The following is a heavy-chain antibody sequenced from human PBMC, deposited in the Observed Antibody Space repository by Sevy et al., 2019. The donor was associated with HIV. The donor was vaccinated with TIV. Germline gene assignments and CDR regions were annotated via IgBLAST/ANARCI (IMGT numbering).Heavy chain of an antibody. CDR1: GFTFSSYW. V-gene: IGHV3-7*01. Sequence: GGSLRLSCAASGFTFSSYWMSWVRQAPGKGLEWVANIKQDGSEKYYVDSVKGRFTISRDNAKNSLYLQMNSLRAEDTAVYYCARDGRSGYCSGGSCGVFYGMDVWGQGTTVTVSS. CDR2: IKQDGSEK. J-gene: IGHJ6*02. CDR3: ARDGRSGYCSGGSCGVFYGMDV. D-gene: IGHD2-15*01.